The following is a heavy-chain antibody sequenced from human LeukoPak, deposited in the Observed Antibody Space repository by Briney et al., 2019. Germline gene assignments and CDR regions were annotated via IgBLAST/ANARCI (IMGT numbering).Heavy chain of an antibody. J-gene: IGHJ6*02. Sequence: AAVKVSCKASGYTFTSYGISWVRQAPGQGLEWMGWISAYNGNTNYAQKLQGRVTMTTDTSTSIAYMELRSLRSDDTAVYYCARDTDIVVVVAASYYGMDVWGQGTTVTVSS. V-gene: IGHV1-18*01. CDR2: ISAYNGNT. CDR1: GYTFTSYG. D-gene: IGHD2-15*01. CDR3: ARDTDIVVVVAASYYGMDV.